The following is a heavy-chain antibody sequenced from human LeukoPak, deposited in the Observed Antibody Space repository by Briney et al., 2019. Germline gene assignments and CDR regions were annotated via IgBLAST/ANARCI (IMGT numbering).Heavy chain of an antibody. J-gene: IGHJ4*02. V-gene: IGHV5-51*01. CDR3: ARLRDNWEDY. CDR1: GYTFTSYW. CDR2: IFPGDSDT. Sequence: GESLKISCKGSGYTFTSYWIVWVRQMPGKCPEWMGMIFPGDSDTKYGLSFEGQITISADKSISSAYLQWSSLKASDTAIYYCARLRDNWEDYWGQGTLVTVSS. D-gene: IGHD1-20*01.